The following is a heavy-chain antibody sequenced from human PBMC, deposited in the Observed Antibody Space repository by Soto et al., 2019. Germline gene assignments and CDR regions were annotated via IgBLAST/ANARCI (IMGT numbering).Heavy chain of an antibody. CDR2: ISSSSSYI. V-gene: IGHV3-21*01. J-gene: IGHJ6*02. CDR1: GFTFSSYS. CDR3: AGGKGPLRYGMDV. Sequence: EVQLVESGGGLVKPGGSLRLSCAASGFTFSSYSMNWVRQAPGKGLEWVSSISSSSSYIYYADSVKGRFTISRDNAKNSLYLQMNRLRAEDTAVYYCAGGKGPLRYGMDVWGQGTTVTVSS.